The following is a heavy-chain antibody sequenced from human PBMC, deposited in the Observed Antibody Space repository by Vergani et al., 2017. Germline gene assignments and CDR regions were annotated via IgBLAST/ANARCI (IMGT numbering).Heavy chain of an antibody. CDR1: GYTFTSYD. CDR2: MNPNSGNT. D-gene: IGHD2-2*01. Sequence: QVQLVQSGAEVKKPGASVKVSCKASGYTFTSYDINWVRQATGQGLEWMGWMNPNSGNTGYAQKFQGRVTMTRNTSISTAYMELSSLRSEDTAVYYCATVPRYCSSTSCYAVLFDYWGQGTLVTVSS. V-gene: IGHV1-8*01. J-gene: IGHJ4*02. CDR3: ATVPRYCSSTSCYAVLFDY.